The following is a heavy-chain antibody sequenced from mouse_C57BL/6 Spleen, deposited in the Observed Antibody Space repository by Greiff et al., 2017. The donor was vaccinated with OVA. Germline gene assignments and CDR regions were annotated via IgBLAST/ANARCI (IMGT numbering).Heavy chain of an antibody. CDR2: ISYDGSN. J-gene: IGHJ4*01. CDR1: GYSITSGYY. CDR3: ANYGNYGAMDY. V-gene: IGHV3-6*01. Sequence: VQLQQSGPGLVKPSQSLSLTCSVTGYSITSGYYWNWIRQFPGNKLEWMGYISYDGSNNYNPSLKNRISITRDTSKNQFFLKLNSVTTEDTATYYCANYGNYGAMDYWGQGTSVTVSS. D-gene: IGHD2-1*01.